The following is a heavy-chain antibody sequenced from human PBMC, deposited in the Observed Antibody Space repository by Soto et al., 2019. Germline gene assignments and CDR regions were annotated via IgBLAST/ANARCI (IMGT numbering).Heavy chain of an antibody. J-gene: IGHJ4*02. V-gene: IGHV4-4*07. CDR1: GGSISSYF. CDR2: IYASGST. Sequence: KASETLSLTCTVSGGSISSYFWSWIRQPAGKGLEWIGRIYASGSTNYNPSLKSRVTMSVDTSKNQFSLKLSSVTAADTAVYYCARCPSGYSSSWYYFDYWGQGALVTVSS. CDR3: ARCPSGYSSSWYYFDY. D-gene: IGHD6-13*01.